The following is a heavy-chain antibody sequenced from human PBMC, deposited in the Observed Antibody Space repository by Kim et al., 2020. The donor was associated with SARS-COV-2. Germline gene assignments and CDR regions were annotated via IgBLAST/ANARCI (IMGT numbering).Heavy chain of an antibody. CDR1: GGSISSGGYY. CDR3: ARDNRPGDYYYGMDV. J-gene: IGHJ6*02. D-gene: IGHD6-6*01. V-gene: IGHV4-31*03. CDR2: IYYSGST. Sequence: SETLSLTCTVSGGSISSGGYYWSWIRQHPGKGLEWIGYIYYSGSTYYNPSLKSRVTISVDTSKNQFSLKLSSVTAADTAVYYCARDNRPGDYYYGMDVWGQGTTVTVSS.